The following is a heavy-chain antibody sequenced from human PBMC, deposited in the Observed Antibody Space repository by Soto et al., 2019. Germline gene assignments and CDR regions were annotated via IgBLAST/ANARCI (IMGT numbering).Heavy chain of an antibody. D-gene: IGHD2-15*01. J-gene: IGHJ6*02. V-gene: IGHV3-7*05. CDR2: IKQDGSEK. Sequence: GGSLRLSCAASGFTFSSYWMSWVHQAPGKGLEWVANIKQDGSEKYYVDSVKGRFTISRDNAKNSLYLQMNSLRAEDTAVYYCARDWGYCSGGSCRSPYYYYGMDVWGQGTTVTVSS. CDR1: GFTFSSYW. CDR3: ARDWGYCSGGSCRSPYYYYGMDV.